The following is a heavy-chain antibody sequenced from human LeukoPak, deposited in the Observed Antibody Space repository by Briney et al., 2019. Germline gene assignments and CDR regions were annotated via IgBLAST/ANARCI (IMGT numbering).Heavy chain of an antibody. CDR1: GGSISSGGYY. CDR2: IDNSGDT. J-gene: IGHJ4*02. V-gene: IGHV4-61*03. D-gene: IGHD6-13*01. CDR3: ARAAATFDS. Sequence: SETLSLTCTVSGGSISSGGYYWSWIRQPPGKGLEWIGYIDNSGDTNYNPSLKSRLTISQDTPKNHFSLRLTSVTAADTAVYYCARAAATFDSWGQGTLVTVSS.